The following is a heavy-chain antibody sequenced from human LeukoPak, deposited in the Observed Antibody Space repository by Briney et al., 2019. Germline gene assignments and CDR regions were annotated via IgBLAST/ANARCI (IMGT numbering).Heavy chain of an antibody. CDR3: AKRGVVIRVILVGFHKEAYYFDS. V-gene: IGHV3-23*01. CDR1: GITLSNYG. J-gene: IGHJ4*02. CDR2: ISGSGGST. D-gene: IGHD3-22*01. Sequence: GGSLRLSCAVSGITLSNYGMSWVRQAPGKGLEWVAGISGSGGSTYYAASVKGRFTISRDNPKNTLYLQMNSLRAEDTAVYFCAKRGVVIRVILVGFHKEAYYFDSWGQGALVTVSS.